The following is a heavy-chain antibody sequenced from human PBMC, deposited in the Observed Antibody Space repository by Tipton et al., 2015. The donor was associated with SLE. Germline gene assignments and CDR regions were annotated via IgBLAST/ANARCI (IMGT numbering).Heavy chain of an antibody. D-gene: IGHD3-10*01. CDR3: ARWPPRATGRNIDM. CDR1: GFSFGDYG. Sequence: RSLRLSCSGSGFSFGDYGTSWVRQAPGKGLEWVGIIRSKPYGGTTEYAASVKGRFSISRDDSKSIVYLQMNSLKSEDTAVYYCARWPPRATGRNIDMWGQGTMVAVSS. V-gene: IGHV3-49*04. CDR2: IRSKPYGGTT. J-gene: IGHJ3*02.